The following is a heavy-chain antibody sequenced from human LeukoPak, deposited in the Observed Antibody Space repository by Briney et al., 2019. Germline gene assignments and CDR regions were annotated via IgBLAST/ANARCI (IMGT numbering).Heavy chain of an antibody. CDR3: AKAGQPRTITVAGKYFFDY. V-gene: IGHV3-33*06. J-gene: IGHJ4*02. CDR2: IWYDGSNK. Sequence: GGSLRLSCAASGFSFNRSGMHWVRQTPGKGLDWVAVIWYDGSNKYYGDSVKGRFTISRDNSKNMLYLQMNSLRAEDTGQYYCAKAGQPRTITVAGKYFFDYWGQGTRVTVSS. CDR1: GFSFNRSG. D-gene: IGHD6-19*01.